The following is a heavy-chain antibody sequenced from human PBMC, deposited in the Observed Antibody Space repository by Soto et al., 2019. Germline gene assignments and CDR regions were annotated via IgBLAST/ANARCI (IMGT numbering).Heavy chain of an antibody. CDR1: GGTFSSYA. CDR2: IIPIFGTA. V-gene: IGHV1-69*12. Sequence: QVQLVQSGAEVKKPGSSVKVSCKASGGTFSSYAISWVRQAPGQGLEWMGGIIPIFGTANYAQKFHARDTITAYESTTTAYMELSRLRYEDTPVSYCASESRYCSGRSCYFLTGIDYWGQGTLVTVSS. D-gene: IGHD2-15*01. J-gene: IGHJ4*02. CDR3: ASESRYCSGRSCYFLTGIDY.